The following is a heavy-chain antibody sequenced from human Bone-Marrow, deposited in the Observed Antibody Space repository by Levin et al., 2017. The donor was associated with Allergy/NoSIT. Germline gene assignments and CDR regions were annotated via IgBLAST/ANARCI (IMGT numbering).Heavy chain of an antibody. J-gene: IGHJ5*02. Sequence: GESLKISCAASGFTLSTYVMHWVRQAPGKGLEWVAAVSYDGSSQYYADSVKGRFTISRDNSKNTLYLEMNSLRPEDTALYYCARDSIPPYSSSYTDWFDPWGQGTLVTVSS. CDR2: VSYDGSSQ. CDR3: ARDSIPPYSSSYTDWFDP. D-gene: IGHD6-13*01. CDR1: GFTLSTYV. V-gene: IGHV3-30*04.